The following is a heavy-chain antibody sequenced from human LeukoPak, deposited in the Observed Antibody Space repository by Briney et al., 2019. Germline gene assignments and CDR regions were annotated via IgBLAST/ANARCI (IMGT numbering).Heavy chain of an antibody. Sequence: PSETLSLTCTVSGGSISSYYWSWIRQPPGKGLEWIGYIYYSGSTNYNPSLKSRVTISVDTSKNQFSLKLSSVTAADTAVYYCARGGLGYYDSSGYPHPYFDYWGQGTLVTVSS. CDR1: GGSISSYY. D-gene: IGHD3-22*01. CDR3: ARGGLGYYDSSGYPHPYFDY. V-gene: IGHV4-59*08. CDR2: IYYSGST. J-gene: IGHJ4*02.